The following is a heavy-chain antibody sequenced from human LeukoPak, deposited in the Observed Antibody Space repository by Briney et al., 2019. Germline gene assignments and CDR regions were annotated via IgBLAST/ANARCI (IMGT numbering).Heavy chain of an antibody. CDR3: ARDPYSSGYYASFDP. D-gene: IGHD6-19*01. CDR1: GGSIGSSY. V-gene: IGHV4-59*01. J-gene: IGHJ5*02. Sequence: SETLSLTCTVSGGSIGSSYWHWIRQPPGKGLEWIGYIYYSGSTAYNPSLKSPITMSVDTSTNRFSLRMSSVTAADTAVYYCARDPYSSGYYASFDPWGQGTLVTVSS. CDR2: IYYSGST.